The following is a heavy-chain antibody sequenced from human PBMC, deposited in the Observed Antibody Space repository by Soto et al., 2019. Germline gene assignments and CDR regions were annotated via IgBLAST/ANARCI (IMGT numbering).Heavy chain of an antibody. V-gene: IGHV3-21*04. J-gene: IGHJ4*02. CDR3: AKRLSSSWYSFDY. CDR2: ISSSSSYI. CDR1: GFTFSSDS. D-gene: IGHD6-13*01. Sequence: GGSLRLSCAASGFTFSSDSMNWVRQAPGKGLEWVSSISSSSSYIYYADSVKGRFTISRDNAKNTLYLQMNSLRAEDTAVYYCAKRLSSSWYSFDYWGQGTLVTVSS.